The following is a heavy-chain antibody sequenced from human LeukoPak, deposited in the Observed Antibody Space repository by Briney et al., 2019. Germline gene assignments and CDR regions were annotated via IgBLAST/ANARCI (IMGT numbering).Heavy chain of an antibody. Sequence: GGSLRLSCAASGFTFSSYSMNWVRQAPGKGLEWVSSISSSSSYIYYADSVKGRFTIPRDNAKNSLYPQMNSLRAEDTAVYYCARERYYDSSGYYYEYYYYGMDVWGQGTTVTVSS. CDR1: GFTFSSYS. V-gene: IGHV3-21*01. D-gene: IGHD3-22*01. J-gene: IGHJ6*02. CDR3: ARERYYDSSGYYYEYYYYGMDV. CDR2: ISSSSSYI.